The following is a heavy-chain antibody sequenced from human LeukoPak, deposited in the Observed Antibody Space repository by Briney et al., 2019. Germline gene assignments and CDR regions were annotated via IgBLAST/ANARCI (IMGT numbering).Heavy chain of an antibody. CDR1: GFTFSSYA. D-gene: IGHD3-22*01. V-gene: IGHV3-23*01. J-gene: IGHJ4*02. Sequence: GGSLRLSCAASGFTFSSYAMSWVRQAPGKGLEWVSAISGSGGSTYYADSVKGRFTIARDNSKNTLYLQMNSLRVEDTAVYYCAKDHKVVVNDWAFDYWGQGTLVTVSS. CDR3: AKDHKVVVNDWAFDY. CDR2: ISGSGGST.